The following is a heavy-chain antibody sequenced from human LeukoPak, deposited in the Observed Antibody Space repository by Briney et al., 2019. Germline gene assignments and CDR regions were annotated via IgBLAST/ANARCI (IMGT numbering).Heavy chain of an antibody. CDR1: GGSISSDSYY. CDR2: IYTSGGT. D-gene: IGHD2/OR15-2a*01. CDR3: ARGILNFPIDY. V-gene: IGHV4-61*02. J-gene: IGHJ4*02. Sequence: PSQTLSLTCSVSGGSISSDSYYWGWIRQPAGKGLEWIGRIYTSGGTNYNPSLKSRVTISLDTSKNQFSVKLTSVTAADTAVYYCARGILNFPIDYWGQGTLVTVSS.